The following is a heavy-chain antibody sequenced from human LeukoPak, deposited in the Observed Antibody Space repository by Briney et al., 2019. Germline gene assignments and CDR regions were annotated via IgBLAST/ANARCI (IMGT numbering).Heavy chain of an antibody. CDR2: VHSTGST. CDR1: GASISGYD. D-gene: IGHD6-19*01. CDR3: ARMSNSVGQWPLDC. J-gene: IGHJ4*02. V-gene: IGHV4-4*07. Sequence: SETLSLTCTASGASISGYDWRWIRQPAGKGLEWVSRVHSTGSTNYNPSLKSRRTMSVDRSKNQCSLKLSSVTAADKAVYYCARMSNSVGQWPLDCWGQGTLVTVSS.